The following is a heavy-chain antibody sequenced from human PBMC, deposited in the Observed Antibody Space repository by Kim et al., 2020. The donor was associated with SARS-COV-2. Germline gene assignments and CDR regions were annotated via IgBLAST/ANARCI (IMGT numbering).Heavy chain of an antibody. CDR2: IRSGSGET. J-gene: IGHJ5*02. CDR1: GYIFTDYA. D-gene: IGHD3-10*01. CDR3: ARDGPIGSA. Sequence: ASVKVSCKTSGYIFTDYAIYWVRQAPGQGLEWMGWIRSGSGETRYSQKLQGKVTFTRDTSANTVYIDVRSLTSEATAVYYCARDGPIGSAWGQGTLVTVSS. V-gene: IGHV1-3*04.